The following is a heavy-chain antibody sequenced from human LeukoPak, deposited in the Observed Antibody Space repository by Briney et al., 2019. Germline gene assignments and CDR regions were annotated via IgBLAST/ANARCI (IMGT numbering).Heavy chain of an antibody. J-gene: IGHJ4*02. CDR2: ISGTGGST. CDR1: GLTFSSYA. V-gene: IGHV3-23*01. D-gene: IGHD3-22*01. CDR3: AKSWCYDSSGYYPFDY. Sequence: GGSLRLSCAASGLTFSSYAMSWVRQAPGKGLDWVSTISGTGGSTYYGDSVKGRFTISRDNSKNTLYLQMNSLRAEDTAVYYCAKSWCYDSSGYYPFDYWGQGTLVTVSS.